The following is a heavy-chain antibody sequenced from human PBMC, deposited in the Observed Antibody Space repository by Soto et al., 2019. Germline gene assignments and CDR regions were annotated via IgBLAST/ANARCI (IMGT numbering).Heavy chain of an antibody. CDR3: AKSRVFIGAIVTLLDS. D-gene: IGHD3-16*02. J-gene: IGHJ4*02. CDR2: ISNNGDTA. CDR1: GFTFSSYA. V-gene: IGHV3-23*01. Sequence: EVQLLESGGVLVQPGGSLTLSCATSGFTFSSYAMVWVRQAAEKGLEWVASISNNGDTAYYADSVKGRFTISRGNSENTLYLQLNGLRAYDTDLYFCAKSRVFIGAIVTLLDSWGQGTQVTVSS.